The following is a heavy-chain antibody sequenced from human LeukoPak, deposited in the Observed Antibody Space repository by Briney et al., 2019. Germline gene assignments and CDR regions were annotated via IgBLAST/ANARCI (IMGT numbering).Heavy chain of an antibody. CDR2: ISSSSSYI. J-gene: IGHJ4*02. V-gene: IGHV3-21*04. CDR3: ARDRSDSSSWYEVYYFDY. D-gene: IGHD6-13*01. Sequence: GGSLRLSCAASGFTFSSYSMNWVRQAPGKGLEWVSSISSSSSYIYYADSVKGRFTISRDNAKNSLYLQMNSLRAEDTAVYYCARDRSDSSSWYEVYYFDYWGQGTLVTVSS. CDR1: GFTFSSYS.